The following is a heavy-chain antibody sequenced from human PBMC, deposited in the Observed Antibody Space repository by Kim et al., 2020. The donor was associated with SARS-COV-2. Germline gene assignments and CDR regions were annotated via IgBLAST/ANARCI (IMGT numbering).Heavy chain of an antibody. D-gene: IGHD6-13*01. CDR2: FDPEDGET. CDR1: GYTLTELS. CDR3: ATYGLAAAGRFDY. Sequence: ASVKVSCKVSGYTLTELSMHWVRQAPGKGLEWMGGFDPEDGETIYAQKFQGGVTMTEDTSTDTAYMELSSLRSEDTAVYYCATYGLAAAGRFDYWGQGTLVTVSS. J-gene: IGHJ4*02. V-gene: IGHV1-24*01.